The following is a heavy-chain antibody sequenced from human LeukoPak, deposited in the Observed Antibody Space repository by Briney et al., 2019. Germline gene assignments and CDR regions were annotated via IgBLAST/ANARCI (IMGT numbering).Heavy chain of an antibody. J-gene: IGHJ4*02. Sequence: GGSLRLSCAASGFTFSTYSMNWVRQAPGKGLEWASFIVSSGSPIYYADSVKGRFTISRDNAKNSLYLQMTSLRAEDTAVYYCARDVPLHCSSTSCYTGLDYWGQGTLVTVSS. CDR1: GFTFSTYS. D-gene: IGHD2-2*02. V-gene: IGHV3-48*04. CDR3: ARDVPLHCSSTSCYTGLDY. CDR2: IVSSGSPI.